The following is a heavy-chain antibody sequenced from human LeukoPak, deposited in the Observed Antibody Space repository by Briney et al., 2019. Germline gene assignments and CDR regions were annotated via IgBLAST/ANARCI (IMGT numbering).Heavy chain of an antibody. CDR3: AREIIVARGAFDI. V-gene: IGHV4-34*01. D-gene: IGHD5-12*01. J-gene: IGHJ3*02. CDR2: INRRGST. CDR1: GGSFSGCY. Sequence: SETLSLTCAVYGGSFSGCYWSWFRQPPGKGLEWIGEINRRGSTNYNPSLKSRVTISVDTSKNQFSLKLSSVTAADAAVYYCAREIIVARGAFDIWGQGTMVTVSS.